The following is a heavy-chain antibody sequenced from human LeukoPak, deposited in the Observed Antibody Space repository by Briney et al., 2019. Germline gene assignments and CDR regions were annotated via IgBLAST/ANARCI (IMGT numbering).Heavy chain of an antibody. CDR2: IYYSGST. V-gene: IGHV4-61*01. CDR1: GDSINSGNYY. Sequence: SETLSLTCTVSGDSINSGNYYWSWIRQPPGKGLEWIGYIYYSGSTNYNPSLKSRVTISVDTSKNQFSLKLSSVTAADTAVYYCASLTAAGTGDETFDYWGQGTLVTVSS. D-gene: IGHD6-13*01. CDR3: ASLTAAGTGDETFDY. J-gene: IGHJ4*02.